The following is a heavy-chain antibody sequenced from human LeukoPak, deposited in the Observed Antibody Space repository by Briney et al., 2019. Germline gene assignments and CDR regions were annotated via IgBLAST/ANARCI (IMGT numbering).Heavy chain of an antibody. J-gene: IGHJ4*02. D-gene: IGHD6-13*01. CDR1: GYSISSGYY. V-gene: IGHV4-38-2*02. CDR3: ASGSSWYGY. CDR2: IYHSGSA. Sequence: SETLSLTCTVSGYSISSGYYWGWIRQPPGKGLEWIGSIYHSGSAYYNSSLKSRLTISVDTSKNQFSLKLSSVTAADTAIYYCASGSSWYGYWGQGTLVTVSS.